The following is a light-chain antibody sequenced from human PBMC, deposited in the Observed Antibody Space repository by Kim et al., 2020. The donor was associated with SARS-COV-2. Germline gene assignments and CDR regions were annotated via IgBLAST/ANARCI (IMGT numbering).Light chain of an antibody. V-gene: IGKV3-20*01. CDR1: QSVSSNY. CDR2: GAS. Sequence: SPGAKAPLPCRASQSVSSNYLAWYQQKPGQAPRLLIYGASSRATGIPDRFSGSGSGTDFTLTITRLEPEDFAVYYCQQYSSSPATFGQGTKVDIK. J-gene: IGKJ1*01. CDR3: QQYSSSPAT.